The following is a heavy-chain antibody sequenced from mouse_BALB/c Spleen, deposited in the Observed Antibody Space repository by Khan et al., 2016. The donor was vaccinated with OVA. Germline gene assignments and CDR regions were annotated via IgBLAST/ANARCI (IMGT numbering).Heavy chain of an antibody. CDR2: IYPGISDT. J-gene: IGHJ2*01. CDR3: ARSYDSYYYDY. Sequence: EVQLQESGPVLARPGASVKMSCKASGYSFTSYWIHWVKQRPGQGLEWIGAIYPGISDTRYYQKFKGKAKLTAVTSASTAYMELSSLTTEDSAVYYCARSYDSYYYDYWGQSTTLTVSS. D-gene: IGHD2-4*01. CDR1: GYSFTSYW. V-gene: IGHV1-5*01.